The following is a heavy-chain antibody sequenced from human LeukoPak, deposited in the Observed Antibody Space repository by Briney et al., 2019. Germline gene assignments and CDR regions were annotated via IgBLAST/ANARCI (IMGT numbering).Heavy chain of an antibody. Sequence: GASVKVSCKASGYTFTSYGISWVRQAPGQGLEWMGWISAYSGNTNYAQKLQGRVTMTTDTSTSTAYMELRSLRSDDTAVYYCARDEPRITIFGVVILKRLDYWGQGTLVTVSS. CDR3: ARDEPRITIFGVVILKRLDY. V-gene: IGHV1-18*01. CDR2: ISAYSGNT. CDR1: GYTFTSYG. J-gene: IGHJ4*02. D-gene: IGHD3-3*01.